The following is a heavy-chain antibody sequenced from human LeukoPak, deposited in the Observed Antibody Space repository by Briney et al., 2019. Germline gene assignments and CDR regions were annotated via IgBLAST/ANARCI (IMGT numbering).Heavy chain of an antibody. J-gene: IGHJ4*02. CDR3: ARDRPNYYGSDGHYYRRDGDY. CDR2: ITSRGEST. CDR1: GFTFSIYA. Sequence: SGGSLRLSCAASGFTFSIYAMSWVRQAPGKGLQWVSSITSRGESTWYVDSVKGRFTITRDNSENTLYLQMHSLRGEDTAVYYCARDRPNYYGSDGHYYRRDGDYWGRGTLVSVSS. D-gene: IGHD3-22*01. V-gene: IGHV3-23*01.